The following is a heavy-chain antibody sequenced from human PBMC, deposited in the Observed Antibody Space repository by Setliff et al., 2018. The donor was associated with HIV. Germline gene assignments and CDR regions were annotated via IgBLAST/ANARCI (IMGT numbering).Heavy chain of an antibody. V-gene: IGHV4-39*07. CDR2: INHSGST. CDR3: ARTLRAASNNGMDV. D-gene: IGHD2-2*01. J-gene: IGHJ6*02. CDR1: GGSISSGSYY. Sequence: SETLSLTCTVSGGSISSGSYYWSWIRQPPGKGLEWIGEINHSGSTNYNPSLQSRVTISVDTSKNQFSLKLSSVAAADTAVYYCARTLRAASNNGMDVWGQGTTVTVSS.